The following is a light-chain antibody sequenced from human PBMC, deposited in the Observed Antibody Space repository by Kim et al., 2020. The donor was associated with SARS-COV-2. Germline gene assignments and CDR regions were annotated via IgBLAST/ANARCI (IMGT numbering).Light chain of an antibody. V-gene: IGLV2-23*02. CDR3: CSYAGSSTFVV. CDR2: EVS. J-gene: IGLJ2*01. Sequence: QSITISCTGTNSDVGSYNLVSWYQQHPGKAPKLMIYEVSRRPSGVSSRFSASKSGNTASLTISGLQAEDEADYYCCSYAGSSTFVVFGGGTQLTVL. CDR1: NSDVGSYNL.